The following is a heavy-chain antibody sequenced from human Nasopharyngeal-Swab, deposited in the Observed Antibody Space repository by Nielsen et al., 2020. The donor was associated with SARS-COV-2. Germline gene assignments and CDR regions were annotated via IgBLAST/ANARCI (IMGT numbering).Heavy chain of an antibody. CDR1: GGSISSYY. Sequence: SETLSLTCTVSGGSISSYYWSWIRQPPGHVLEWIGYIYYSGSTNYNPSLKSRVTISVDTSKTQFSMKLSSVTVADTAVYNCARGHQTISEAGTNYYYGMDVWGQGTTVTVSS. CDR3: ARGHQTISEAGTNYYYGMDV. J-gene: IGHJ6*02. V-gene: IGHV4-59*01. CDR2: IYYSGST. D-gene: IGHD6-19*01.